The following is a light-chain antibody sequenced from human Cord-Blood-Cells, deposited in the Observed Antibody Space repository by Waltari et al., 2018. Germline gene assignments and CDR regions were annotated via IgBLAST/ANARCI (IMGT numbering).Light chain of an antibody. Sequence: QSALTQPAPVSGSPGQSITISCTGTSSDVGSYNLVSWYQQHPGKAPKLMIYEGSKRPSGVSNRFSGSKSGNTASLTISGLQPEDEADYYCCSYAGSSTWVFGGGTKLTVL. J-gene: IGLJ3*02. V-gene: IGLV2-23*01. CDR2: EGS. CDR3: CSYAGSSTWV. CDR1: SSDVGSYNL.